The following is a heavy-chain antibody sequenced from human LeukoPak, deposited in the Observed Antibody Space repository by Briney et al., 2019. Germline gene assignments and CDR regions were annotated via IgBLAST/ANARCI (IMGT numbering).Heavy chain of an antibody. V-gene: IGHV3-7*03. CDR2: IKQDGSEK. J-gene: IGHJ6*03. CDR3: AREIPSRSSLRIYYYYYYMDV. Sequence: GGSLRLSCAASGFTFSSYWVSWVRQAPGKGLEWVANIKQDGSEKYYVDSVKGRFTISRDNAKNSLYLQMNSLRAEDTAVYYCAREIPSRSSLRIYYYYYYMDVWGKGTTVTVSS. CDR1: GFTFSSYW. D-gene: IGHD1-26*01.